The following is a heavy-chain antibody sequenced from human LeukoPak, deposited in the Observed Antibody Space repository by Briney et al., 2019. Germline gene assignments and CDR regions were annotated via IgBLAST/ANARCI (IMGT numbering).Heavy chain of an antibody. V-gene: IGHV4-39*07. CDR1: GGSISSSSYY. J-gene: IGHJ4*02. D-gene: IGHD6-13*01. Sequence: PSETLSLTCTVSGGSISSSSYYWGWIRQPPGKGLEWIGSIYDSGSTYYSPSLKSRITISLDTSKNQFSLKLSSMTAADTAVYYCANSAAGTLNPDYWGQGTLVIVSS. CDR2: IYDSGST. CDR3: ANSAAGTLNPDY.